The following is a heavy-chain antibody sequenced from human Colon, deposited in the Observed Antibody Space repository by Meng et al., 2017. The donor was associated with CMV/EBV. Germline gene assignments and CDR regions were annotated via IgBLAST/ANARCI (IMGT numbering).Heavy chain of an antibody. CDR1: SYT. CDR3: ARGPGVAGTKGYYYYYGMDV. D-gene: IGHD2-15*01. CDR2: IIPILGIA. Sequence: SYTISWVRQAPGQGLEWMGRIIPILGIANYAQKFQGRVTITADKSTSTAYMELSSLRSEDTAVYYCARGPGVAGTKGYYYYYGMDVWGQGTTVTVSS. J-gene: IGHJ6*02. V-gene: IGHV1-69*02.